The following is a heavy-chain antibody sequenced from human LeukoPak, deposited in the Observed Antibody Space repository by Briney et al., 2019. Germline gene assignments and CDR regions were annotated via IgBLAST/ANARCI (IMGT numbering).Heavy chain of an antibody. CDR3: ARADDSSGYYPADAFDI. D-gene: IGHD3-22*01. V-gene: IGHV1-2*02. J-gene: IGHJ3*02. CDR2: INPNSGGT. CDR1: GYTFTGYY. Sequence: GASVKVSCKASGYTFTGYYMHCVRQAPGQGLEWMGWINPNSGGTNYAQKFQGRVTMTRDTSISTAYMELSRLRSDDTAVYYCARADDSSGYYPADAFDIWGQGTMVTVSS.